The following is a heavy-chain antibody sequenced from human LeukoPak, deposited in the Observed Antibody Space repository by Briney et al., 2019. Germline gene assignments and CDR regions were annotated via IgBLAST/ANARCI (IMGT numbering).Heavy chain of an antibody. CDR2: FKSKADGGTI. Sequence: GGSLRLSCAASGFSFSNAWMSWVRQAPGEGLQWVGRFKSKADGGTIDYAAPVRGRFTISRDDSKSTLYLQMNSLKTEDTTVYYCTTYVYSGYDEAGYWGQGTPVTVSS. J-gene: IGHJ4*02. V-gene: IGHV3-15*01. D-gene: IGHD5-12*01. CDR3: TTYVYSGYDEAGY. CDR1: GFSFSNAW.